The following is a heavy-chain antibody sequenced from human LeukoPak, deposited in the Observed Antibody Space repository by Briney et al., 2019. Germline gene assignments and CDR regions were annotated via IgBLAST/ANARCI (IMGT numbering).Heavy chain of an antibody. CDR3: ANELEGFDY. CDR1: GFTFSSYA. J-gene: IGHJ4*02. Sequence: GGSLRLSCTASGFTFSSYAMSWVRQAPGKGLEWVSAINGSGGSTYYAASVKGRFTISRDNSKNTLYLQMNSLRAEDTAVYYCANELEGFDYWGQGTLVTVSS. CDR2: INGSGGST. V-gene: IGHV3-23*01. D-gene: IGHD1-1*01.